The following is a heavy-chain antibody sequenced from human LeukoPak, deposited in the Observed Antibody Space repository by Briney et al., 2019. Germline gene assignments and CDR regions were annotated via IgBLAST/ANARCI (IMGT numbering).Heavy chain of an antibody. Sequence: GGSLRLSCVASGFTLSTYWMHWVRQAPGKGLVWVSRINSDGSATSNADSVMVRFTISRDSAKNTLYLQMNSLRPEDTAVYYCARDLSLRSTMAHDYWGQGTLVTVTS. J-gene: IGHJ4*02. CDR3: ARDLSLRSTMAHDY. CDR2: INSDGSAT. D-gene: IGHD4/OR15-4a*01. CDR1: GFTLSTYW. V-gene: IGHV3-74*01.